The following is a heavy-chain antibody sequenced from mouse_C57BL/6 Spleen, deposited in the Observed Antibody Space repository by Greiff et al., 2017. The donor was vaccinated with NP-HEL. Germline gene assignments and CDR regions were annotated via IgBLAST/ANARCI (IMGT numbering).Heavy chain of an antibody. V-gene: IGHV2-2*01. J-gene: IGHJ3*01. CDR2: IWSGGST. Sequence: QVQLQQSGPGLVQPSQSLSITCTVSGFSLTSYGVHWVRQSPGKGLEWLGVIWSGGSTDYNAAFISRLSISKDNSKSQVFFKMNSLQADDTAIYYCASHYDGTGLFAYWGQGTLVTVSA. CDR3: ASHYDGTGLFAY. CDR1: GFSLTSYG. D-gene: IGHD1-2*01.